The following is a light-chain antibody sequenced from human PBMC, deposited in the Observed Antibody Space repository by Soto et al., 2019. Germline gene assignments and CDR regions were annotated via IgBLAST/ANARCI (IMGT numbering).Light chain of an antibody. CDR1: SSNIGAGYD. J-gene: IGLJ1*01. CDR2: GNT. Sequence: QSALTQPPSVSGAPGQRVTISCTGSSSNIGAGYDVQWYQQLPGTTPKLLIYGNTNRPSGVPDRFSGSKSGTSASLAITGLQAEDEADYYCQSCDSSLSGYVFGTGTKVTVL. CDR3: QSCDSSLSGYV. V-gene: IGLV1-40*01.